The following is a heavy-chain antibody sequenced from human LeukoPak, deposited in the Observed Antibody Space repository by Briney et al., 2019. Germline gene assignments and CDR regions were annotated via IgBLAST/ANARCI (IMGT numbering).Heavy chain of an antibody. CDR2: ISSSTSTI. J-gene: IGHJ2*01. V-gene: IGHV3-48*04. CDR1: GFTFSSYS. CDR3: AKPTAMSYWYFDL. D-gene: IGHD5-18*01. Sequence: GGSLRLSCAASGFTFSSYSMNWVRQAPGKGLEWVSYISSSTSTIFYADSVKGRFTISRDDAKNSVYLQMNSLRAEDTAVYYCAKPTAMSYWYFDLWGRGTLVTVSS.